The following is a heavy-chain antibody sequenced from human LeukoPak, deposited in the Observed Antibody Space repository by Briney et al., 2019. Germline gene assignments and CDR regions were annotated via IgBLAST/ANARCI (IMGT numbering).Heavy chain of an antibody. Sequence: GGSLRLSCAASGFSFSRAWKSLVRQAPGKGLEWVGRIKSKSDGGTTDYAAPVKGRFTISRDDSKNTLFLQVNSLKIEDTAVYYCTTVTLRPVGLWGQGTLVTVSS. CDR1: GFSFSRAW. CDR3: TTVTLRPVGL. V-gene: IGHV3-15*05. J-gene: IGHJ4*02. D-gene: IGHD3-10*01. CDR2: IKSKSDGGTT.